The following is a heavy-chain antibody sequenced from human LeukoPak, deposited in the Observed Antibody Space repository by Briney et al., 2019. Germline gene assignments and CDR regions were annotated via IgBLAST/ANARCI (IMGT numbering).Heavy chain of an antibody. Sequence: GGSLRLSCAASGFTFSSYWMHWVRQTPGKGLVWVSRIKSDGSTIYADSVKGRFTISRDNAKNSLFLQMNSLRAEDTAVYFCVKSTRAVMAMMDVWGKGTTVTVSS. CDR2: IKSDGST. D-gene: IGHD3-16*01. CDR1: GFTFSSYW. V-gene: IGHV3-74*01. CDR3: VKSTRAVMAMMDV. J-gene: IGHJ6*04.